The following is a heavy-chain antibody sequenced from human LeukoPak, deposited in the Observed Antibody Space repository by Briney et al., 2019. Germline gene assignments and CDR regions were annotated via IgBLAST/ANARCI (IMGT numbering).Heavy chain of an antibody. D-gene: IGHD6-13*01. Sequence: SQTLCLTCTVSGGSISSGSYYWSWIRQPAGKGLEWIGRIYTSGSTNYNPSLKSRVTISVDTSKNQFSLKLSSVTAADTAVYYCARRIAAAPMSWFDPWGQGTLVTVSS. CDR1: GGSISSGSYY. CDR2: IYTSGST. CDR3: ARRIAAAPMSWFDP. V-gene: IGHV4-61*02. J-gene: IGHJ5*02.